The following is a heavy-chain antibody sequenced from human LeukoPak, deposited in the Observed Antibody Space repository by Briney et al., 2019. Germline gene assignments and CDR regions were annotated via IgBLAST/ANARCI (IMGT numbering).Heavy chain of an antibody. CDR3: ARENRGYSYGSIDY. CDR2: INPNSGGT. V-gene: IGHV1-2*06. Sequence: GASVKVSCKASGYTFTGYYMHWVRQAPGQGLEWMGRINPNSGGTNYAQKFQGRVTMTRDTSISTAYMELSRLRSDDTAVYYCARENRGYSYGSIDYWGQGTLVTVFS. D-gene: IGHD5-18*01. J-gene: IGHJ4*02. CDR1: GYTFTGYY.